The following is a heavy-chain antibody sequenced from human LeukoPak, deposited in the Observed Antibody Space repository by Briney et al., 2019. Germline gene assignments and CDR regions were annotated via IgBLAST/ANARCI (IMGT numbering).Heavy chain of an antibody. V-gene: IGHV4-4*07. CDR1: GGSISSYY. Sequence: PSETQSLTCTVSGGSISSYYWSWIRQPPGKGLEWIGRIYTSGSTNYNPSLKSRVTMSVDTSKNQFSLKLSSVTAADTAVYYCARDPAVAGHFDYWGQGTLVTVSS. CDR2: IYTSGST. D-gene: IGHD6-19*01. J-gene: IGHJ4*02. CDR3: ARDPAVAGHFDY.